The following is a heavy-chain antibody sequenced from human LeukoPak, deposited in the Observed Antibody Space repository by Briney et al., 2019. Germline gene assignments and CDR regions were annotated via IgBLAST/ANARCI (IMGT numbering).Heavy chain of an antibody. Sequence: SQTLSLTCTVSGGSINSYYWSWIRQPPGKGLEWIGYIYYSGSTSYNPSLKSRVTISVDTSKNQFSLKLRSVTAADTAVYFCAREASRAGTYYLDYWGQGTLLTVSS. V-gene: IGHV4-59*01. CDR2: IYYSGST. J-gene: IGHJ4*02. CDR3: AREASRAGTYYLDY. CDR1: GGSINSYY. D-gene: IGHD3-10*01.